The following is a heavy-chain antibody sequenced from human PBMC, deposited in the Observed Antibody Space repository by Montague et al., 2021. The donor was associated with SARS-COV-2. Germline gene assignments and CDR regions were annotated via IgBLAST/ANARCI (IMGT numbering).Heavy chain of an antibody. D-gene: IGHD4-23*01. V-gene: IGHV4-34*01. CDR1: GGSFSGWY. CDR2: INRRGNT. CDR3: ARGGGNILTNYYYYYLDV. Sequence: SETLSLTCAVYGGSFSGWYWSWVRQPPGKGPEWIGEINRRGNTIYNPSLKGRVTISEDTSKSQFSLKLSSVTAADTAVYYCARGGGNILTNYYYYYLDVWGTGTTVTVSS. J-gene: IGHJ6*03.